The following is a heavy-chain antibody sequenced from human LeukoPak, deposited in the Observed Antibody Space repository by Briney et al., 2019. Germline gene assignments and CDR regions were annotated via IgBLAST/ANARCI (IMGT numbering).Heavy chain of an antibody. D-gene: IGHD5-24*01. V-gene: IGHV3-30*18. J-gene: IGHJ4*02. CDR2: ISHDGSNK. CDR1: GFTFSSYG. CDR3: AKEPRRDGYNYLDY. Sequence: GRSLRLSCAASGFTFSSYGMHWVRQAPGKGLEWVAVISHDGSNKHYADSVKGRFTISRDNSKNTLYLQMNSLRAEDTAVYYCAKEPRRDGYNYLDYWGQGTLVTVSS.